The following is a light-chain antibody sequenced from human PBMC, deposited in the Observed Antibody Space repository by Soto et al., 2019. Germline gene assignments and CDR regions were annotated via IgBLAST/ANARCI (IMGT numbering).Light chain of an antibody. CDR3: QSAERV. V-gene: IGLV3-25*03. CDR1: ALPKQY. J-gene: IGLJ3*02. CDR2: KDS. Sequence: SYELTQPPSVSVSPGQSARITCSGDALPKQYAYWYQQKPGQAPVVVIYKDSERSSGSPGRFSGSSSGTTVTLTIRGVQAEDEADYYCQSAERVFGGGTKLTVL.